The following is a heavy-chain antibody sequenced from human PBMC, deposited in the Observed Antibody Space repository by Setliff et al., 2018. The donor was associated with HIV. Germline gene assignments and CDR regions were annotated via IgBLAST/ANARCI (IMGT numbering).Heavy chain of an antibody. CDR1: GGSISSYY. D-gene: IGHD4-17*01. Sequence: SETLSLTCTVSGGSISSYYWNWIRQHPGKGLEWIGYIYSGGSTYYNPSLQSRVSMSVDTSKNQFSLKLTSVTAADTAVYYCARSVTFLVDWFDPWGRGTLVTVSS. CDR2: IYSGGST. J-gene: IGHJ5*02. V-gene: IGHV4-31*03. CDR3: ARSVTFLVDWFDP.